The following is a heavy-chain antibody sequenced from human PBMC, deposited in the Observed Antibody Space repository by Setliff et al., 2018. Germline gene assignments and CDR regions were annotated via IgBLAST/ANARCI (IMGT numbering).Heavy chain of an antibody. CDR2: ISNSGGVK. V-gene: IGHV3-48*03. Sequence: GGSLRLSCVASGFTFSNYEMNWVRQAPGKGLEWVSYISNSGGVKYYTDSVKGRFTFSRDNAKNSLYLQMNSLRAEDTAVYYCARDQGSYGYRAFDYWGPGTLVTVSS. D-gene: IGHD5-18*01. J-gene: IGHJ4*02. CDR3: ARDQGSYGYRAFDY. CDR1: GFTFSNYE.